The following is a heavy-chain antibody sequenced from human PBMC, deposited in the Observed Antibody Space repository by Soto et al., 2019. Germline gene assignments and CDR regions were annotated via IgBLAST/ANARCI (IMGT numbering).Heavy chain of an antibody. CDR1: GFTVSSNY. J-gene: IGHJ4*02. V-gene: IGHV3-53*04. CDR3: ASHFGYSSGWENDY. Sequence: GGSLRLSCAASGFTVSSNYMSWVRQAPGKGLEWVSVIYSGGSTYYADSVKGRFTISRHNSKNTLYLQMNSLRAEDTAVYYCASHFGYSSGWENDYCGEGTLVTVS. D-gene: IGHD6-19*01. CDR2: IYSGGST.